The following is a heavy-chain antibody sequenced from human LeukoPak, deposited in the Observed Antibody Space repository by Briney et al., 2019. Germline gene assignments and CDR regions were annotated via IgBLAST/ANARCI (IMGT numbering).Heavy chain of an antibody. CDR2: IIPIFGTA. CDR3: ARDALRCSSTSCYPWYFDY. D-gene: IGHD2-2*01. CDR1: GGTFSSYA. Sequence: SVKVSCKASGGTFSSYAISWVRQAPGQGLEWMGGIIPIFGTANYAQKFQGRVTITADESTSTAYMELSSLRSEDTAVYYCARDALRCSSTSCYPWYFDYWGQGTLVTVSS. V-gene: IGHV1-69*01. J-gene: IGHJ4*02.